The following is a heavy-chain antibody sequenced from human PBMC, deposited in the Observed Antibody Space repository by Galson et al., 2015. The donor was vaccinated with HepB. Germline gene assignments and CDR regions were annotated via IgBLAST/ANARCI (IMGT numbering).Heavy chain of an antibody. CDR3: ASTGSGWYLGIDY. D-gene: IGHD6-19*01. J-gene: IGHJ4*02. CDR2: ISYDGSNK. CDR1: GFTFSSYA. V-gene: IGHV3-30*04. Sequence: SLRLSCAASGFTFSSYAMHWVRQAPGKGLEWVAVISYDGSNKYYADSVKGRFTISRDNSKNTLYLQMNSLRAEDTAVYYCASTGSGWYLGIDYWGQGTLVTVSS.